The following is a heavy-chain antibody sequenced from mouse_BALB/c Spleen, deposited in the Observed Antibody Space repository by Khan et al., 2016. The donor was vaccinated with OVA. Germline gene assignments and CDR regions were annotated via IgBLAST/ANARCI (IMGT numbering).Heavy chain of an antibody. V-gene: IGHV3-2*02. CDR1: GYSITSDYA. CDR2: ISYSGNT. J-gene: IGHJ2*01. D-gene: IGHD1-1*01. Sequence: EVELVESGPGLVKPSQSLSLTCTVTGYSITSDYAWNWIRQFPGNKLEWMGYISYSGNTKYNPSLKSRISITRDTSKNQFFLQLNSVTTEDTATYYCERIYGGDLDYWGQGTTLTVSS. CDR3: ERIYGGDLDY.